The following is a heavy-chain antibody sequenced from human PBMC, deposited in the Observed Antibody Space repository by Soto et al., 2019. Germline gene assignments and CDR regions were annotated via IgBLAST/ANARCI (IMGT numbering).Heavy chain of an antibody. CDR2: IYYSGST. CDR3: GSGRAIGVFDT. V-gene: IGHV4-59*01. CDR1: GGSISSYY. D-gene: IGHD2-21*01. J-gene: IGHJ3*02. Sequence: PSETLSLTCTVSGGSISSYYWSWIRQPPGKGLEWIGYIYYSGSTNYNPSLKSRVTISVDTSKNQFSLKLSSVTAADTAVYYCGSGRAIGVFDTWAKGQWSPSPQ.